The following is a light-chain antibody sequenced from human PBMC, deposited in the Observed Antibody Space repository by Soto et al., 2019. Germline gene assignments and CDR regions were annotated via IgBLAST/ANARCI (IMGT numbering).Light chain of an antibody. CDR2: DAS. CDR3: QQSYMDPIT. CDR1: QSISTY. J-gene: IGKJ5*01. V-gene: IGKV1-39*01. Sequence: DIQMTQSPSSLSASVGNRVTITCRASQSISTYLNWYQKKPGKAPNLLIYDASRLQSGVPSRFSGSAGGTDFTLSISSVQPEDFATSFCQQSYMDPITFGQGTRLELK.